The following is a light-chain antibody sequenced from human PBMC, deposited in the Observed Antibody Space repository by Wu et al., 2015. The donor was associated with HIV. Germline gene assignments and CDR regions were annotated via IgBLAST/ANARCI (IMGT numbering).Light chain of an antibody. CDR1: QTINTW. V-gene: IGKV1-5*03. J-gene: IGKJ5*01. CDR2: KAS. CDR3: QHYNTYPIT. Sequence: DIQMTQSPSTLSASVGDRVTVTCRASQTINTWLAWYQQKPGKAPNLLIYKASTLESGVPSRFSGSGSGTEFTLTINSLQPDDFATYCCQHYNTYPITFGQGTRLEIK.